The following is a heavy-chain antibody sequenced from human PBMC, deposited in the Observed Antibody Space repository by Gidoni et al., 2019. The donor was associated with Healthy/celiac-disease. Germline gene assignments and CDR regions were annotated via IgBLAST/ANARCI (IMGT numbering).Heavy chain of an antibody. CDR1: GSPSSNAW. Sequence: ELQLLESGGGLVKPGGSFNPSCAASGSPSSNAWMSWVRKAPGKGLEWVGRIKSKTDGGTTDYAAPVKGRFTISRDDSKNTLYLQMNSLKTEDTAVYYCTTVGQQPERDFNYWGQGTLVTVSS. J-gene: IGHJ4*02. D-gene: IGHD6-13*01. V-gene: IGHV3-15*01. CDR3: TTVGQQPERDFNY. CDR2: IKSKTDGGTT.